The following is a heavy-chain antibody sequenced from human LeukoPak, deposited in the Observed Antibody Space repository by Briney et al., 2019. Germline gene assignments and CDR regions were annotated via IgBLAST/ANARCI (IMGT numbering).Heavy chain of an antibody. CDR3: ARGLTDWGTYQVPDY. J-gene: IGHJ4*02. D-gene: IGHD3-16*02. CDR2: INPNSGDT. V-gene: IGHV1-2*07. Sequence: WASVKVSCKASGYTFIGYYMHWVRQAPGQGLEWMGWINPNSGDTNYSHKFQGRVTMTRDTSLSTAYIELSRLRSDDTALYYCARGLTDWGTYQVPDYWGQGTLVTVSS. CDR1: GYTFIGYY.